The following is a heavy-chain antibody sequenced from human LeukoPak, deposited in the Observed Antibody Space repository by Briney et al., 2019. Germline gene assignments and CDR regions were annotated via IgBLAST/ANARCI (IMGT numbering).Heavy chain of an antibody. V-gene: IGHV4-39*07. CDR1: GGSISSSSYY. J-gene: IGHJ3*02. Sequence: PSETLSLTCTVSGGSISSSSYYWGWIRQPPGKGLEWIGSIYYSGSTYYNPSLKSRVTISVDTSKNQFSLKLSSVTAADTAVYYCARGTSGFGAFDIWGQGTMVTVSS. CDR2: IYYSGST. D-gene: IGHD3-10*01. CDR3: ARGTSGFGAFDI.